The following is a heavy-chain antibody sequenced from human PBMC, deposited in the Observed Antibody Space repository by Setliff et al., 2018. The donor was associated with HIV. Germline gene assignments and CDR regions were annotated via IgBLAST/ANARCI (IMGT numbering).Heavy chain of an antibody. V-gene: IGHV1-3*04. D-gene: IGHD6-13*01. CDR3: ARDLPTLLSSSWAY. CDR2: IKTGNGNT. J-gene: IGHJ4*02. CDR1: GYSFSSHP. Sequence: ASVKVSCKTSGYSFSSHPIHWVRQAPGQRPEWMGWIKTGNGNTYYAQNFQGRVTMTTDTSTSTAYMELRSLRSDDTAVYYCARDLPTLLSSSWAYWGQGTLVTVSS.